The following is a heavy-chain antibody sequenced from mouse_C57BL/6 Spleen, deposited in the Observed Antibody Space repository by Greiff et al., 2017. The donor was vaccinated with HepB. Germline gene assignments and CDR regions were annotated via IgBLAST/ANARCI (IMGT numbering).Heavy chain of an antibody. CDR3: ARGHYYYDGNWFAY. J-gene: IGHJ3*01. Sequence: EVQRVESGGGLVKPGGSLKLSCAASGFTFSSYAMSWVRQTPEKRPEWVATISDGGSYTYYPDNVKGRFTISRDNAKNNLYLQMSHLKSEDTAMYYCARGHYYYDGNWFAYWGQGTLVTVSA. CDR2: ISDGGSYT. V-gene: IGHV5-4*01. D-gene: IGHD2-4*01. CDR1: GFTFSSYA.